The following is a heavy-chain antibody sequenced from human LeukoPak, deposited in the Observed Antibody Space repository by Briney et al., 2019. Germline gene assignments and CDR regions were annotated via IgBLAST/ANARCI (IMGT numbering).Heavy chain of an antibody. Sequence: SETLSLTCTVSGGSISSYYWSWIRQSPGKGLEWIGYIYYSGSTNYNPSLKSRVTISVDTSKNQFSLKLSSVTAADTAVYYCARRPAHYYGMDVWGQGTTVTVSS. CDR1: GGSISSYY. V-gene: IGHV4-59*08. CDR2: IYYSGST. CDR3: ARRPAHYYGMDV. J-gene: IGHJ6*02.